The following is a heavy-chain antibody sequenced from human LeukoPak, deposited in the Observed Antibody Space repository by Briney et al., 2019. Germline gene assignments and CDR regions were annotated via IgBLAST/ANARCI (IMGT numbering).Heavy chain of an antibody. J-gene: IGHJ4*02. CDR3: ARGRGGSYDY. CDR2: ISSNGVKT. CDR1: GFTFSSFA. V-gene: IGHV3-64*02. Sequence: GSLRLSCAASGFTFSSFAMSWVRQAPGRGLEYVSAISSNGVKTYYAESVKGRFTISRDNSKNTLYLEMGSLRAEDTAVYYCARGRGGSYDYWGQGTLVTVAS. D-gene: IGHD1-26*01.